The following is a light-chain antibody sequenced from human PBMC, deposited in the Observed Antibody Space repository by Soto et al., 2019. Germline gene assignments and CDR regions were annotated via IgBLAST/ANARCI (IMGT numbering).Light chain of an antibody. V-gene: IGLV3-1*01. J-gene: IGLJ2*01. Sequence: SYELTQPPSVSVSPGQTASITCSGDKLGDKYACWYQQKPGQSPVLVIYQDSKLPSGIPERFSGSNSGNTATLTISGTQAMDEDDYYCQAWDSSTAVVFGGGTKLTVL. CDR2: QDS. CDR3: QAWDSSTAVV. CDR1: KLGDKY.